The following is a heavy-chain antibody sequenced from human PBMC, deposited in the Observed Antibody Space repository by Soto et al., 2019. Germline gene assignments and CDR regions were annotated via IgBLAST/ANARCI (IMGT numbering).Heavy chain of an antibody. CDR3: ARQNRPPMVRGVTPEGDAFDT. CDR1: GGSISSYY. D-gene: IGHD3-10*01. CDR2: IYYGGST. V-gene: IGHV4-59*08. J-gene: IGHJ3*02. Sequence: QVQLQESGPGLVKPSETLSLTCTVSGGSISSYYWSWIRQPPGKGLEWIGYIYYGGSTNYNPSLRSRVTLSVDTSKNQSSLKLSFVTAADTAVYYCARQNRPPMVRGVTPEGDAFDTWGQGTMVTVSS.